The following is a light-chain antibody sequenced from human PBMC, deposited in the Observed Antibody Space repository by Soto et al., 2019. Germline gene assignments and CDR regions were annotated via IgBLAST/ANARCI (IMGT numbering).Light chain of an antibody. J-gene: IGKJ1*01. CDR3: QQYNNWPPWT. CDR2: GAS. V-gene: IGKV3-15*01. CDR1: QSVSSN. Sequence: EIVMTQSPATLSVSPGERATLSCRASQSVSSNLAWYQQKPSQAPRLLIYGASPRPTGIPARFSGSGPGTEFTLTISRLQSEDFAVYYCQQYNNWPPWTFGQGTKVEIK.